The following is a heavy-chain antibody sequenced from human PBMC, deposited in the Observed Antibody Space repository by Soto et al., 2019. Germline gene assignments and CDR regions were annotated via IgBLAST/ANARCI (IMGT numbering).Heavy chain of an antibody. CDR3: AKDELRYFDWRFDYGFDA. D-gene: IGHD3-9*01. Sequence: GGSLGLSCVASGVTLSTYGIHWDRQAPGKGLECVALISYVGSYTLYADSVKGRFTISRDTSKNTMYLHMNSPRPDDSAVYYFAKDELRYFDWRFDYGFDAWHQGTAVFVSS. CDR1: GVTLSTYG. J-gene: IGHJ3*01. V-gene: IGHV3-30*18. CDR2: ISYVGSYT.